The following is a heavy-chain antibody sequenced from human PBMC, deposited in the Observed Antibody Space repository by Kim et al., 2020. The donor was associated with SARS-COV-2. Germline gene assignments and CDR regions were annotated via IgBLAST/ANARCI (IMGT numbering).Heavy chain of an antibody. Sequence: GGSLRLSCAASAFIFSSYGMHWVRQAPGKGLECMAVILFDGSNKYYADSVKGRFTISRYNSKNTLYLQMNSLRAEDTAVYYCAKLLAGATPYYYYYGMDVWGQGATVIVS. CDR1: AFIFSSYG. CDR3: AKLLAGATPYYYYYGMDV. V-gene: IGHV3-30*18. J-gene: IGHJ6*02. CDR2: ILFDGSNK. D-gene: IGHD1-26*01.